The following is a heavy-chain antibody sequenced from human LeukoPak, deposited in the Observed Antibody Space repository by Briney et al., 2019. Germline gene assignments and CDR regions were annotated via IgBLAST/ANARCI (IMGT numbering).Heavy chain of an antibody. Sequence: SETLSLTCTVSGGSISSGDYYWSWIRQPPGKGLEWIGYIYYSGSTYYNPSLKSRVTISVDTSKNQFSLKLSSVTAADTAVYYCARGGRNQLLSYYYYMDVWGKGTTVTVSS. V-gene: IGHV4-30-4*01. CDR2: IYYSGST. J-gene: IGHJ6*03. CDR1: GGSISSGDYY. D-gene: IGHD2-2*01. CDR3: ARGGRNQLLSYYYYMDV.